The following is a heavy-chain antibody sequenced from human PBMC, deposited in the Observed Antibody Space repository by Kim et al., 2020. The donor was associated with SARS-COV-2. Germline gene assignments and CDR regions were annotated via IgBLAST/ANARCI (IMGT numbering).Heavy chain of an antibody. CDR1: GGSISSSSYY. J-gene: IGHJ4*02. CDR2: IYYSGST. D-gene: IGHD6-13*01. CDR3: ARHDGSSWYEFDY. V-gene: IGHV4-39*01. Sequence: SETLSLTCTVYGGSISSSSYYWGWIRQPPGKGLEWIGTIYYSGSTDYNPSLKSRVTISVDTSKNHFSLKLSSVTAADTAVYYCARHDGSSWYEFDYWGQGTLVTVSS.